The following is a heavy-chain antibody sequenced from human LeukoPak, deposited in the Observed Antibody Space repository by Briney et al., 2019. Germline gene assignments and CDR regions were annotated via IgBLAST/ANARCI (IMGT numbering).Heavy chain of an antibody. CDR2: IYYSGST. CDR3: ARGLSGYSGGDDAFDI. Sequence: SETLSLTCTVSGDSISSYYWTWIRQPPGKGLERIGYIYYSGSTNYNPSLKIRVTMSVDTSKNQFSLKLSSVTAADTAMYYCARGLSGYSGGDDAFDIWGQGTMVAVSS. J-gene: IGHJ3*02. CDR1: GDSISSYY. V-gene: IGHV4-59*01. D-gene: IGHD2-21*01.